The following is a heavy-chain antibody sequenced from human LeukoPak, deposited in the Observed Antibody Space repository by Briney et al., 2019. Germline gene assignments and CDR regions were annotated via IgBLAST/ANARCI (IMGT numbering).Heavy chain of an antibody. D-gene: IGHD2-2*01. CDR3: ARGVAAANGYFDL. CDR1: GGSFSGYY. J-gene: IGHJ2*01. CDR2: INHSGST. V-gene: IGHV4-34*01. Sequence: PSETLSLTCAVYGGSFSGYYWRWIRQPPGKGLEWIGEINHSGSTNYNPSLKSRVTISVDTSKNQFSLKLSSVTAADTAVYYCARGVAAANGYFDLWGRGTLVTGSS.